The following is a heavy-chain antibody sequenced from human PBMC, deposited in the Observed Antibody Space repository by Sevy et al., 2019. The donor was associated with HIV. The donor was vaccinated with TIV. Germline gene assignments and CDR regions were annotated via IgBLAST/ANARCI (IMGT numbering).Heavy chain of an antibody. CDR3: ARDDGNYYFHY. J-gene: IGHJ4*02. CDR2: IKQDAGQK. Sequence: GGSLRLSCAASGFTFSKYWMGWVRQAPGKGLEWVANIKQDAGQKYYVDSVKGRFTISRDNAKNSLFLQMNSLRAEDTAVYFSARDDGNYYFHYWGKGTLVSVSS. D-gene: IGHD1-7*01. V-gene: IGHV3-7*01. CDR1: GFTFSKYW.